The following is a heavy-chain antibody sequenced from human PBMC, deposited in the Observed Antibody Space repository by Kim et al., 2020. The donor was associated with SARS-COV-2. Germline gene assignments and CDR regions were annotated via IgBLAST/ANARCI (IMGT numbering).Heavy chain of an antibody. CDR1: GFTFSDYY. CDR2: ISSSGSTL. D-gene: IGHD3-10*01. CDR3: ARVSGSGSYYPFDY. Sequence: GGSLRLSCAASGFTFSDYYMTWIRQTPGKGLEWVSYISSSGSTLYHADSVRGRITISRDNAKNSLYLQMNSLRAEDTAVYYCARVSGSGSYYPFDYWGQGTLVTVSS. J-gene: IGHJ4*02. V-gene: IGHV3-11*01.